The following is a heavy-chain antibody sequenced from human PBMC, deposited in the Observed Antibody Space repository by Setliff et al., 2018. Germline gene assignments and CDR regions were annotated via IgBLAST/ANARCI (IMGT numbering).Heavy chain of an antibody. CDR3: ARSPANSGHDAFDI. J-gene: IGHJ3*02. D-gene: IGHD6-25*01. Sequence: GGSLRLSCAASGFTFSSYSMHWVRQTPGKGLEWVSSISPDSYYIYYADSIKGRFTISRDNAKSSLYLQMNSLRAEDTAVFYCARSPANSGHDAFDIWGQGTMVTVSS. CDR1: GFTFSSYS. V-gene: IGHV3-21*03. CDR2: ISPDSYYI.